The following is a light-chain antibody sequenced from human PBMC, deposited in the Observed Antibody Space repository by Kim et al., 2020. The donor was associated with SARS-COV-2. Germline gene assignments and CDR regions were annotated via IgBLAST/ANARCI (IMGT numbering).Light chain of an antibody. V-gene: IGKV4-1*01. CDR1: QSVLYSSNNKNY. CDR2: WAS. J-gene: IGKJ2*01. Sequence: RATINCKSSQSVLYSSNNKNYLAWYQQKPGQPSKLIIYWASTRESGVPDRFSGSWSGTDFTLTISSLQAEDVAVYYCQQYYDTPYTFGQGTKLEI. CDR3: QQYYDTPYT.